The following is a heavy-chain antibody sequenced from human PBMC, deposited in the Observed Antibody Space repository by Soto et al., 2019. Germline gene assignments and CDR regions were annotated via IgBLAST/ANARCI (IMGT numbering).Heavy chain of an antibody. CDR3: AKSPGGSLAVAGSEYFQH. D-gene: IGHD6-19*01. CDR1: GFTFSSYA. J-gene: IGHJ1*01. V-gene: IGHV3-23*01. Sequence: GGSLRLSCAASGFTFSSYAMSWVRQAPGKGLEWVSAISGSGGSTYYADSVKGRFTISRDNSKNTLYLQMNSLRAEDTAVYYCAKSPGGSLAVAGSEYFQHWGQGTLVTVSS. CDR2: ISGSGGST.